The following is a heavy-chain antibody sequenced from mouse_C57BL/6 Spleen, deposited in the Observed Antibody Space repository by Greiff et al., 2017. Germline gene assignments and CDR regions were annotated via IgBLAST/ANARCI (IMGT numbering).Heavy chain of an antibody. V-gene: IGHV1-69*01. CDR1: GYTFTSYW. CDR3: ARPGFDV. Sequence: QVQLKQPGAELVMPGASVKLSCKASGYTFTSYWLHWVKQRPGQGLEWIGEIDPSDSYTNYNQKFKGKSTLTVDKSSSTAYMQLSSLTSEGSAVYYCARPGFDVWGTGTTVTVSS. J-gene: IGHJ1*03. CDR2: IDPSDSYT.